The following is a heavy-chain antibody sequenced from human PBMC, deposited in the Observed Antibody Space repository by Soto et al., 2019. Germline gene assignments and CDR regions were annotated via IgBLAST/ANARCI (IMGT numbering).Heavy chain of an antibody. D-gene: IGHD3-10*01. CDR3: AKFDLHRPYYYYGMDV. Sequence: SETLSLTCAVYGGSFSGYYWSWIRQPPGKGLEWIGEINHSGSTNYDPSLKSRVTISVDTSKNQFSLKLSSVTAADTAVYYCAKFDLHRPYYYYGMDVWGQGTTVTVSS. CDR2: INHSGST. CDR1: GGSFSGYY. V-gene: IGHV4-34*01. J-gene: IGHJ6*02.